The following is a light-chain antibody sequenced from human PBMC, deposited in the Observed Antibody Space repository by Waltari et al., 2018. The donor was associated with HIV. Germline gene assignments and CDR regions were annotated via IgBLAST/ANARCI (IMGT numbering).Light chain of an antibody. CDR1: SSDVGGYNY. J-gene: IGLJ1*01. V-gene: IGLV2-14*01. Sequence: QSALTQPASVSGSPGQSITIPRTGTSSDVGGYNYVSWYQQHPGKAPKLMIYDVSNRPSGVSNRFSGSKSGNTASLTISGLQAEDEADYYCSSYTSSSTLYVFGTGTKVTVL. CDR2: DVS. CDR3: SSYTSSSTLYV.